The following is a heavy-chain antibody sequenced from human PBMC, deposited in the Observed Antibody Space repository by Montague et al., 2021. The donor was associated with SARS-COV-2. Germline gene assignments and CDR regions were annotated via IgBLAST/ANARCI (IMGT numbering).Heavy chain of an antibody. CDR2: IDPSDSYT. CDR3: ARNPSIAAAGSGFGFGFDY. V-gene: IGHV5-10-1*01. Sequence: QSGAEVKKPGESLRISCKGSGYSFTSYWISWVRQMPGKGLEWMGRIDPSDSYTNYSPSFQGHVTISADKSISTAYLQWSSLKASDTAMYYCARNPSIAAAGSGFGFGFDYWGQGTLVTVSS. J-gene: IGHJ4*02. D-gene: IGHD6-13*01. CDR1: GYSFTSYW.